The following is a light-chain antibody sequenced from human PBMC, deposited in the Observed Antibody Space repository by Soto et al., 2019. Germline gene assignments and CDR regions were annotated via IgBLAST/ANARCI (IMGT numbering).Light chain of an antibody. J-gene: IGKJ5*01. CDR1: QAVNTR. CDR3: QQHGQWPIT. CDR2: DAS. Sequence: EIVLTQSPATLSSFPCDRVTLSCRASQAVNTRLAWYQQKPGQAPRLPIYDASNRATDIPDRFSGSGSGTEFTLTISSLQPEDFATYYCQQHGQWPITFGQGARLEIK. V-gene: IGKV3D-11*01.